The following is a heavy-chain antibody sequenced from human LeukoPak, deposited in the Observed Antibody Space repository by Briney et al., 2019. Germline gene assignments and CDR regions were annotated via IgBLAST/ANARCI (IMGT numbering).Heavy chain of an antibody. CDR1: GFTFSTYR. J-gene: IGHJ6*03. D-gene: IGHD4-11*01. V-gene: IGHV3-7*01. CDR2: IKQDGSEK. Sequence: GGPLRLSCAASGFTFSTYRMSWVRQAPGKGLEWVANIKQDGSEKHYVDSVKGRFTISRDNAKNSLYLQMSSLRAEDTAVYYCTRVEETATTAAIIRKYSYYYYYMDVWGKGNTVTVSS. CDR3: TRVEETATTAAIIRKYSYYYYYMDV.